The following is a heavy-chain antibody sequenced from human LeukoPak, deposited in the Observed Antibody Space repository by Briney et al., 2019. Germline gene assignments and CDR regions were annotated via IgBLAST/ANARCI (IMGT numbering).Heavy chain of an antibody. CDR3: XXXXXXXSYGYVPREVSYYFDY. Sequence: SETLSLTCTVSGGSVSSGRYYWSWIRQPAGKGLEWIGRIHTSGSTNYNPSLKSRVTIPVDTSKNQFSLKLRSVTAADTAVYXXXXXXXXXSYGYVPREVSYYFDYWGQGTLVTVSS. J-gene: IGHJ4*02. CDR1: GGSVSSGRYY. D-gene: IGHD5-18*01. CDR2: IHTSGST. V-gene: IGHV4-61*02.